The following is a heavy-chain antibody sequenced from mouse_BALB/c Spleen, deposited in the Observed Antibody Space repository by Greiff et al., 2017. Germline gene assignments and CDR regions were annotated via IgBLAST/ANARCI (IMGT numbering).Heavy chain of an antibody. Sequence: EVKLMESGAELVKPGASVKLSCTASGFNIKDTYMHWVKQRPEQGLEWIGRIDPANGNTKYDPKFQGKATITADTSSNTAYLQLSSLTSEDTAVYYCGDGYYWGQGTTLTVSS. CDR3: GDGYY. V-gene: IGHV14-3*02. CDR1: GFNIKDTY. J-gene: IGHJ2*01. D-gene: IGHD2-3*01. CDR2: IDPANGNT.